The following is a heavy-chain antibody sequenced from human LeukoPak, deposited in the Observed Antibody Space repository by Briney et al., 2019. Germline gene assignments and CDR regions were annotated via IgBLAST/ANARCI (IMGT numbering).Heavy chain of an antibody. J-gene: IGHJ4*02. V-gene: IGHV5-51*01. CDR2: IYPGDSDT. CDR1: GYSFTSYW. Sequence: GESLKISCKGSGYSFTSYWIGWVRQMPGKGLEWMGIIYPGDSDTRNSPSFQGQVTISADKSISTAYLQWSSLKASDTAVYYCARLSPIGYSSGWYDYWGQGTLVTVSS. D-gene: IGHD6-19*01. CDR3: ARLSPIGYSSGWYDY.